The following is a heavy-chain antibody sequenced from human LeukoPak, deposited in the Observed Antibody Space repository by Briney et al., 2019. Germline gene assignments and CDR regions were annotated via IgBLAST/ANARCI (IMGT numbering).Heavy chain of an antibody. CDR1: GFTFNSYA. D-gene: IGHD2-2*01. CDR3: AKGGRYCYNINCYFSH. V-gene: IGHV3-23*01. Sequence: PGGSLRLSCAASGFTFNSYAMNWVRQAPGKGPEWVSTISGNGGSTYYADSVKGRFTISRDSSKNTLYLQMSSPRAEDTAVYYCAKGGRYCYNINCYFSHWGQGTLVTVSS. J-gene: IGHJ4*02. CDR2: ISGNGGST.